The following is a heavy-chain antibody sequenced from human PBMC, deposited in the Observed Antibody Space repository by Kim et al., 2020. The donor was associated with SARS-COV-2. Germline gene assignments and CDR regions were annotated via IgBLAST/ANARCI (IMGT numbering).Heavy chain of an antibody. CDR2: ISYDGSNK. CDR1: GFTFSSYG. J-gene: IGHJ4*02. D-gene: IGHD1-26*01. CDR3: ARDEPYSGSFLDY. V-gene: IGHV3-33*05. Sequence: GGSLRLSCAASGFTFSSYGMHWVRQAPGKGLEWVAVISYDGSNKYYADSVKGRFTISRDNSKNTLYLQVNSLRAEDTAVYYCARDEPYSGSFLDYWGQGTLVTVSS.